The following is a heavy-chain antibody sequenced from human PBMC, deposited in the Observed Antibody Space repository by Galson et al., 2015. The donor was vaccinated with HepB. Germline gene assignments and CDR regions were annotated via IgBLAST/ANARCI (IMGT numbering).Heavy chain of an antibody. Sequence: SVKVSCKASGYTVTSYAMNWVRQAPGQGLEWMGWINTNTGNPTYAQGFTGRFVFSLDTSVSTAFLQISSLEAEDSAVYYCARGLTVAATHGWFDPWGQGTLVTVSS. D-gene: IGHD2-15*01. J-gene: IGHJ5*02. CDR1: GYTVTSYA. CDR2: INTNTGNP. V-gene: IGHV7-4-1*02. CDR3: ARGLTVAATHGWFDP.